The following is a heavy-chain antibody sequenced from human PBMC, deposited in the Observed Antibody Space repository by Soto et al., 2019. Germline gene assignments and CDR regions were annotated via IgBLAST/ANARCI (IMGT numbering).Heavy chain of an antibody. CDR1: AFTFSDYY. D-gene: IGHD2-15*01. CDR2: ISGNGNTI. Sequence: GGSLRLSWAASAFTFSDYYMVWIRQAPGKGLEWLSYISGNGNTIYYADSVKGRFTVSRDNAKNLLYLQMNSLRVEDTAVYYCAASAVVAAHHWGQGALVTVS. J-gene: IGHJ5*02. V-gene: IGHV3-11*01. CDR3: AASAVVAAHH.